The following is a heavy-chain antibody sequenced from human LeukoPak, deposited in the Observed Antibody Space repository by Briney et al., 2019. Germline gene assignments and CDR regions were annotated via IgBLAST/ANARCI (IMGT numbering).Heavy chain of an antibody. V-gene: IGHV4-4*07. D-gene: IGHD3-22*01. Sequence: PSETLSLTCTVSGGSISSYYWSWIRQPAGRGLEWIGRIYTSGSTNYNPSLKSRVTMSVDTSKNQFSLKLSSVTAADTAVYYCAREWLYYYDSSGYHHDAFDIWGQGTMVTVSS. CDR2: IYTSGST. CDR3: AREWLYYYDSSGYHHDAFDI. CDR1: GGSISSYY. J-gene: IGHJ3*02.